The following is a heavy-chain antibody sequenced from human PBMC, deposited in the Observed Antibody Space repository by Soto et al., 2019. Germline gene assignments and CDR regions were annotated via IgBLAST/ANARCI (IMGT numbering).Heavy chain of an antibody. Sequence: EVQLVESGGGLVQPGRSLRLSCAASGFTFDDYAMHWVRQGPGKGLEWVSSISWNSGNLGYADSVKCRFTISRDNAKNSLYLQMNSLRGEDTALYYCAKGASTTVFAFNDYWGQGTLVTVSS. CDR3: AKGASTTVFAFNDY. J-gene: IGHJ4*02. CDR2: ISWNSGNL. D-gene: IGHD4-17*01. CDR1: GFTFDDYA. V-gene: IGHV3-9*01.